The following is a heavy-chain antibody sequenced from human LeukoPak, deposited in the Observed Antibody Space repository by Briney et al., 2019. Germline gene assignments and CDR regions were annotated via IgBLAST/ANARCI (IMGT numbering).Heavy chain of an antibody. J-gene: IGHJ4*02. CDR2: IYTDGRT. V-gene: IGHV3-66*02. CDR3: ARVDTGRGGGWVPFDY. D-gene: IGHD3-10*01. CDR1: VLTVSINY. Sequence: TGGSLRLSCGACVLTVSINYMTWLRQAPEKGLKWVPVIYTDGRTYYADSVRGRFTISRDNYKNTVYLQMNTLTTEDTAVYYCARVDTGRGGGWVPFDYWGQGTPVTVSS.